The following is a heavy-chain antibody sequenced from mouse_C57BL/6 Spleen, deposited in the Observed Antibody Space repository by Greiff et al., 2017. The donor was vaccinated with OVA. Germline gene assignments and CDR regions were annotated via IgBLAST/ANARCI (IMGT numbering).Heavy chain of an antibody. J-gene: IGHJ4*01. D-gene: IGHD2-1*01. Sequence: VQLQQSGPELVKPGASVKIPCKASGYTFTDYNMDWVKQSHGKSLEWIGDINPNNGGTIYNQKFKGKATLTVDKSSSTAYMELRSLTSEDTAVYYCARGSYGNEDYAMDYWGQGTSVTVSS. CDR3: ARGSYGNEDYAMDY. CDR1: GYTFTDYN. CDR2: INPNNGGT. V-gene: IGHV1-18*01.